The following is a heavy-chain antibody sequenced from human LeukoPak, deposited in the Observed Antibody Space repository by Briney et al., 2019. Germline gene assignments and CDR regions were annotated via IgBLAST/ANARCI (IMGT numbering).Heavy chain of an antibody. V-gene: IGHV4-38-2*01. Sequence: SETLSLTCAVSGYSISSGYYWGWIRQPPGKGPEWIGSIYHSGSTYYNPSLKSRVTISVDTSKNQFSLKLSSVTAADTAVYYCARRPGYYFDYWGQGTLVTVSS. CDR1: GYSISSGYY. CDR3: ARRPGYYFDY. CDR2: IYHSGST. J-gene: IGHJ4*02.